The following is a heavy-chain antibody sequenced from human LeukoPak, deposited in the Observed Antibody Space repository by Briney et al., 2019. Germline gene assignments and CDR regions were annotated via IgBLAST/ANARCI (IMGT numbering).Heavy chain of an antibody. Sequence: SETLSLTCAVYGGSFSGYYWSWIRQPPGKGLEWIGEINHSGSTNYNPSLKSRVTISVDTSKNQFSLKLSSVTAADTAVYYCARGEDSSSWYWGTYYYYGMDVWGQGTMVTVSS. CDR1: GGSFSGYY. V-gene: IGHV4-34*01. D-gene: IGHD6-13*01. J-gene: IGHJ6*02. CDR2: INHSGST. CDR3: ARGEDSSSWYWGTYYYYGMDV.